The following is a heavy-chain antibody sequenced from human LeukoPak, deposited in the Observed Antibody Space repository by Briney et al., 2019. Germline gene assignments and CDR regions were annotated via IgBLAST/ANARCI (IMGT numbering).Heavy chain of an antibody. J-gene: IGHJ5*02. CDR2: FDPEDGET. CDR3: ATFTISGGPQGDWFDP. D-gene: IGHD2-15*01. Sequence: ASVKVSCKVSGYTLTELSMHWVRQAPGKGREWRGGFDPEDGETIYARKFQGRVTMTEDTSTDTAYMELSSLRSEDTAVYYCATFTISGGPQGDWFDPWGQGTLVTVSS. V-gene: IGHV1-24*01. CDR1: GYTLTELS.